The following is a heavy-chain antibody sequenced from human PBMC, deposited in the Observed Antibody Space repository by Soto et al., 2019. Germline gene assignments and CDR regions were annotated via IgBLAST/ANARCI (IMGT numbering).Heavy chain of an antibody. CDR2: ISSGGGLK. CDR3: AKETHSNGYGSYFDY. V-gene: IGHV3-30*18. J-gene: IGHJ4*02. CDR1: GFTFSSFG. Sequence: QVQLVESGGGVVQPGRSLRLSCAASGFTFSSFGMHWVRQAPGKGLEWVAVISSGGGLKYDADSVKGRFTISRDNSKNTLYLQMNSLRAEDTAIYYCAKETHSNGYGSYFDYWGQGGLVTVSS. D-gene: IGHD3-22*01.